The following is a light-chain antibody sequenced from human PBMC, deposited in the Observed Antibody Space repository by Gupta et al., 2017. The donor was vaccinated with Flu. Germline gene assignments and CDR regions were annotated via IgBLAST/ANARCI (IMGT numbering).Light chain of an antibody. CDR1: SLSTQY. J-gene: IGLJ3*02. CDR2: KDT. Sequence: SYELTQPPSVSVSPGQTATISCSGDSLSTQYTYWYQQKPAQAPLLVIFKDTERPSGIPERFSGSNSGTVVTLTIRGVQAEDEAAFFCHSADNSGTYVVFGGGTKVTV. V-gene: IGLV3-25*03. CDR3: HSADNSGTYVV.